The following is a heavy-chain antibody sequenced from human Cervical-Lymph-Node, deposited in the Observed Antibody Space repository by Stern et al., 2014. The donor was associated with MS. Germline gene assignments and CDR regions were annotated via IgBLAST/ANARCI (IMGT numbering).Heavy chain of an antibody. CDR1: GFIFSSYA. CDR3: ARDTCRGGGCYFRY. J-gene: IGHJ4*02. Sequence: VQLVESGGGVVQPGRSLRLSCAASGFIFSSYAMHWVRQAPGKGLDWVAFLSNEGNKQFYADSVKGRFTISRDNSNNTLYLQMNSLRPEDTAVYYCARDTCRGGGCYFRYWGQGILITVPS. D-gene: IGHD2-15*01. CDR2: LSNEGNKQ. V-gene: IGHV3-30-3*01.